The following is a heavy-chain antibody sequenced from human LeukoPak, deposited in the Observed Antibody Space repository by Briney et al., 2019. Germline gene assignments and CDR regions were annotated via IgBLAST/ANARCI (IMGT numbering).Heavy chain of an antibody. CDR1: GFTFSSYS. V-gene: IGHV3-21*01. CDR3: ARAPDYFYYYIDV. CDR2: ISSSSYI. Sequence: PGGSLRLSCAASGFTFSSYSMNWVRQAPGKGLEWVSSISSSSYIYYADSVKGRFTISRDNAKNSLYLQMNSLRAEDTAVYYCARAPDYFYYYIDVGRKGPTVSVSS. J-gene: IGHJ6*03.